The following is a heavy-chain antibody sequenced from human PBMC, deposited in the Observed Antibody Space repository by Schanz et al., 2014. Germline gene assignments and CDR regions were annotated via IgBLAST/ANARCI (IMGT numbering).Heavy chain of an antibody. CDR2: ISTFDDKT. D-gene: IGHD2-21*01. J-gene: IGHJ4*02. CDR1: GYTFTSYY. CDR3: APESPLIAGGACDV. V-gene: IGHV1-46*03. Sequence: QVQLVQYGAEVKKPGASVKVSCKASGYTFTSYYMHWVRQAPGQGPEWTGWISTFDDKTNYAQNSESRLFTITGEYTKNGHMEQMDLISDDKAVYYCAPESPLIAGGACDVWGQGTLVTVSS.